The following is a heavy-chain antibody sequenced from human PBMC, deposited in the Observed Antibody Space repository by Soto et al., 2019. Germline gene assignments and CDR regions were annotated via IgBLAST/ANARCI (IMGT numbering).Heavy chain of an antibody. D-gene: IGHD1-26*01. Sequence: GESLKISWKGSGHSFASHWVAWVRQMPEKGLEWIGTIYPGDSDTKYSSAFRGHVTISADTSVSTAYLQWRSLEATDSAIYYCARYSGSYWHYLDFWGQGTLVTVSS. V-gene: IGHV5-51*01. CDR1: GHSFASHW. J-gene: IGHJ4*02. CDR3: ARYSGSYWHYLDF. CDR2: IYPGDSDT.